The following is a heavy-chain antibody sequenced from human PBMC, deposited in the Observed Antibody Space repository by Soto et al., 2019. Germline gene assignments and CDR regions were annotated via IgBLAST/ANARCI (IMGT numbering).Heavy chain of an antibody. CDR2: ISADNGNT. V-gene: IGHV1-18*01. Sequence: ASVKVAFKASGYAFSDCGISWVRQAPGQGLEWMGWISADNGNTEYEQKFQGRVTMTTDTSTSTAYMDLRSLRSDDTAVYYCARAGAEVTRQFDNWGQGTPVTVSS. D-gene: IGHD4-17*01. CDR1: GYAFSDCG. J-gene: IGHJ4*02. CDR3: ARAGAEVTRQFDN.